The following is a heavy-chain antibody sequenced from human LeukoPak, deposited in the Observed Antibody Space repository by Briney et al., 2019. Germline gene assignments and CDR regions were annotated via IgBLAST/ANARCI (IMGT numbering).Heavy chain of an antibody. CDR1: GGSISSYY. CDR3: ARVDKDGYFYDAFDI. CDR2: IYYSGST. V-gene: IGHV4-59*01. D-gene: IGHD3-22*01. Sequence: SETLSLTCTVSGGSISSYYWSWIRQPPGKGLEWIGYIYYSGSTNYNPSLKSRVTVSVDTSKNQFSLKLSSVTAADTAVYYCARVDKDGYFYDAFDIWGQGTMVTVSS. J-gene: IGHJ3*02.